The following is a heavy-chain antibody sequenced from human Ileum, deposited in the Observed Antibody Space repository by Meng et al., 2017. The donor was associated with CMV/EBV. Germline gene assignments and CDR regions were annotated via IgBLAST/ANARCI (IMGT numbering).Heavy chain of an antibody. V-gene: IGHV4-4*07. Sequence: QGHLPESGPGLVKPSEPLSLTCGVSGGSINSFYWGWIRQPGGKGLEWIGRIYSSGIINYNPSLKSRVTVSVDTSKNQFSLKVNSVTAADTAVYYCARLQAWDWFDPWGQGTLVTVSS. CDR1: GGSINSFY. D-gene: IGHD4-11*01. CDR3: ARLQAWDWFDP. CDR2: IYSSGII. J-gene: IGHJ5*02.